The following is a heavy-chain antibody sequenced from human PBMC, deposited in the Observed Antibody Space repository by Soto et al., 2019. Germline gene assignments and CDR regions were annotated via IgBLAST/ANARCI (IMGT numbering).Heavy chain of an antibody. CDR3: AREGPNRGYCSGGSCYSVDY. CDR2: IYYSGRT. Sequence: SETLSLTCTVSGGSISSGGYYWSWIRQHPGKGLEWIGYIYYSGRTYYNPSLKSRVTISVDTFKNQFSLKLSSVTAADTAVYYCAREGPNRGYCSGGSCYSVDYWGQGTLVTVSS. D-gene: IGHD2-15*01. V-gene: IGHV4-31*03. J-gene: IGHJ4*02. CDR1: GGSISSGGYY.